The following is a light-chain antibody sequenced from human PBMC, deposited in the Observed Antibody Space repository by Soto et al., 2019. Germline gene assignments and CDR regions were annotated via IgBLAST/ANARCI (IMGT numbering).Light chain of an antibody. CDR2: TAS. CDR1: QSISRN. V-gene: IGKV1-39*01. Sequence: IQMTQSPSSLSASVGDRGTITCRASQSISRNLNWYQQKPGKAPELLIYTASNLQSGVPSRFSGSGSGTDFALTISSLQPEDSAVYYCQQSHSSPLSFGGGTKVEFK. CDR3: QQSHSSPLS. J-gene: IGKJ4*01.